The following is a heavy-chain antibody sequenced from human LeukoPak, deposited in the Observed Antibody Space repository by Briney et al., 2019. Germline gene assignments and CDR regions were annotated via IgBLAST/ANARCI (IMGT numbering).Heavy chain of an antibody. Sequence: PVKVSCKASGGTFSSYAISWVRQAPGQGLEWMGGIIPIFGTANYAQKFQGRVTITADESTSTAYMELSSLRSEDTAVYYCASKGPGYFWNYWGQGTLVTVSS. V-gene: IGHV1-69*13. J-gene: IGHJ4*02. CDR2: IIPIFGTA. D-gene: IGHD3-3*01. CDR3: ASKGPGYFWNY. CDR1: GGTFSSYA.